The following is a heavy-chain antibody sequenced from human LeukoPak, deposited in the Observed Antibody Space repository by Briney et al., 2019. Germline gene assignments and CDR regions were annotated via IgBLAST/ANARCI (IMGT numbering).Heavy chain of an antibody. J-gene: IGHJ4*02. CDR3: ASLSPTEWLPQGVNY. CDR1: GFTFSDHY. V-gene: IGHV3-72*01. Sequence: GGSLRLSCAASGFTFSDHYMDWVRQAPGKGLEWVGRTRNKANSYTTEYAASVKGRFTISRDDSKNSLYLQMNSLKTEDTAVYYCASLSPTEWLPQGVNYWGQGTLVTVSS. CDR2: TRNKANSYTT. D-gene: IGHD5-12*01.